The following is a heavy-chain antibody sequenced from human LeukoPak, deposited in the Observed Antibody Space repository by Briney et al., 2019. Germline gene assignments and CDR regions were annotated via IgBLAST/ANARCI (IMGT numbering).Heavy chain of an antibody. Sequence: GGSLRLSCAASGFTFSNAWMSWVRQAPGKGLEWVSYISSSSSTIYYADSVKGRLTISRDNAKNTLYLQMNSLRAEDTAVYYCARDYTSFYSSGYYYNWFDPWGQGTLVTVSS. CDR2: ISSSSSTI. CDR3: ARDYTSFYSSGYYYNWFDP. D-gene: IGHD3-22*01. J-gene: IGHJ5*02. CDR1: GFTFSNAW. V-gene: IGHV3-48*01.